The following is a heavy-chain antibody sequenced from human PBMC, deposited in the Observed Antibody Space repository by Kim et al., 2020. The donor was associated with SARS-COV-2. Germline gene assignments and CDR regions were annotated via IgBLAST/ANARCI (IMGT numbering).Heavy chain of an antibody. J-gene: IGHJ4*02. V-gene: IGHV3-9*01. Sequence: GGSLRLSCAASGFTFDDYAMHWVRQAPGKGLEWVSGISWNSGSIGYADSVKGRFTISRDNAKNSLYLQMNSPRAEDTALYYCAKDMYPLSYYFDYWGQGTLVTVSS. CDR3: AKDMYPLSYYFDY. D-gene: IGHD3-16*02. CDR1: GFTFDDYA. CDR2: ISWNSGSI.